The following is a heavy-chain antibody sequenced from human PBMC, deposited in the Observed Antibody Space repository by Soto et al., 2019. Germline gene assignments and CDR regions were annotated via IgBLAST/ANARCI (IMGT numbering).Heavy chain of an antibody. Sequence: EVQLVESGGGLIQPGGSLRLSCAASGFTVSSNYMSWVRQAPGKGLEWVSVIYSGGSTYYADSVKGRFTISRDNSKNTLYLQMTSLRAEDTAVYYCARIAVAGPIDAFDIWGQGTMVTVSS. CDR1: GFTVSSNY. CDR3: ARIAVAGPIDAFDI. V-gene: IGHV3-53*01. J-gene: IGHJ3*02. D-gene: IGHD6-19*01. CDR2: IYSGGST.